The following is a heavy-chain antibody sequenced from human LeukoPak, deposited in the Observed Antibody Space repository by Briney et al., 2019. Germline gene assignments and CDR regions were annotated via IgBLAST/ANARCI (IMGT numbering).Heavy chain of an antibody. D-gene: IGHD1-1*01. CDR1: GGSISSTNYY. V-gene: IGHV4-39*07. J-gene: IGHJ4*02. Sequence: SETLSLTCTVSGGSISSTNYYWGWVRQPPGKGLEWIGSIYYSGSTYYNPSLKSRLTISLDTSKNQFSLRLSSVTAADTAFYYCARRYNWNDRWDWGQGTLVTVSP. CDR3: ARRYNWNDRWD. CDR2: IYYSGST.